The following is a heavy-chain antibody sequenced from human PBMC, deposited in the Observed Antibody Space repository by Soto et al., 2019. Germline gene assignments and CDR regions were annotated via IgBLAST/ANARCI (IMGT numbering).Heavy chain of an antibody. Sequence: SVKVSCKASGGTFSSYTISWVLQAPGQGLEWMGRIIPILGIANYAQKFQGRVTITADKSTSTAYMELSSLRSEDTAVYYCARDAGTSGYDFQFDYWGQGTLVTVSS. J-gene: IGHJ4*02. D-gene: IGHD5-12*01. CDR3: ARDAGTSGYDFQFDY. CDR2: IIPILGIA. V-gene: IGHV1-69*04. CDR1: GGTFSSYT.